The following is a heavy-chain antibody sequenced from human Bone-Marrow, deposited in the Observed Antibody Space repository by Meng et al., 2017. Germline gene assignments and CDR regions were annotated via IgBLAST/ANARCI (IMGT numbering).Heavy chain of an antibody. J-gene: IGHJ4*02. CDR3: ATGAGMGDCSGGSCYSVLDY. CDR2: INPNSGGT. D-gene: IGHD2-15*01. V-gene: IGHV1-2*06. Sequence: VRAGAAVQKPGASGKVSCKASGYTFTGYYMHWVRRAPGQGLEWMGRINPNSGGTNYAQKFQGRVTMTRDTSISTAYMELSRLRSDDTAVYYCATGAGMGDCSGGSCYSVLDYWGQGTLVTVSS. CDR1: GYTFTGYY.